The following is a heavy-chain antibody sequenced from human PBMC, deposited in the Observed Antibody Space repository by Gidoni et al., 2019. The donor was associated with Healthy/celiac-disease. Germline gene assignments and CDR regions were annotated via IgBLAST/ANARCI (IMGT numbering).Heavy chain of an antibody. CDR2: IIPIFGTA. Sequence: QVQLVQSGAEVKKPGSSVKVSCKASGGTFSSYAISWVRPAPGQGLEWMGGIIPIFGTANYAQKFQGRVTITADESTSTAYMELSSLRSEDTAVYYCARSAFLASDDQYYYYYMDVWGKGTTVTVSS. J-gene: IGHJ6*03. CDR3: ARSAFLASDDQYYYYYMDV. V-gene: IGHV1-69*01. CDR1: GGTFSSYA. D-gene: IGHD3-3*01.